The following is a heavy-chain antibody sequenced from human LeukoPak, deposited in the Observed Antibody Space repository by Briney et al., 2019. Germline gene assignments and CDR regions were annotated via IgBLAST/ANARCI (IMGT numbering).Heavy chain of an antibody. J-gene: IGHJ5*02. CDR2: IIPIFGTA. V-gene: IGHV1-69*06. CDR3: ARAGKHYDSPFDP. D-gene: IGHD3-22*01. Sequence: GASVKVSCKASGGTFSSYAISWVRQAPGQGLEWMGGIIPIFGTANYAQKFQGRVTITADKSTSTAYMELSSLRSEDTAMYYCARAGKHYDSPFDPWGQGTLVTVSS. CDR1: GGTFSSYA.